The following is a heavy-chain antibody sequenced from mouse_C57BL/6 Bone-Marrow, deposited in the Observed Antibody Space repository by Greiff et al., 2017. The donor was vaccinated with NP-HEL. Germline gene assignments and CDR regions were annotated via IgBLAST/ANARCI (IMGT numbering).Heavy chain of an antibody. CDR3: ARGAY. J-gene: IGHJ3*01. Sequence: QVQLQQSGAELVKPGASVKISCKASGYEFSNYWMNWVKQRPGKGLEWIGQIYPGDGATNYNGKLKDKATLTADKSSSTAYMQLSRLTSEDSAVYFCARGAYWGQGTLVTVSA. CDR1: GYEFSNYW. CDR2: IYPGDGAT. V-gene: IGHV1-80*01.